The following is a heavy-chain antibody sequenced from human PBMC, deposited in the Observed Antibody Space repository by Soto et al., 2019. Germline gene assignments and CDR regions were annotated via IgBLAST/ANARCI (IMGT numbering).Heavy chain of an antibody. Sequence: GGSLRLSCAASGFTFSSYAMHWVRQAPGKGLEWVAVISYDGSNKYYADSVKGRFTISRDNSKNTLYLQMNSLRAEDTAVYYCARDVFRITIFGVVTPPKTNYYYYGMDVWGQGTTVTVSS. CDR1: GFTFSSYA. CDR3: ARDVFRITIFGVVTPPKTNYYYYGMDV. CDR2: ISYDGSNK. D-gene: IGHD3-3*01. V-gene: IGHV3-30-3*01. J-gene: IGHJ6*02.